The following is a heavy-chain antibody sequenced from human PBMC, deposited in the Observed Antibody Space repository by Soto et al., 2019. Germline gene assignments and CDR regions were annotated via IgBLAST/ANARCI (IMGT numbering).Heavy chain of an antibody. CDR3: AKRGYGRYNWFDP. V-gene: IGHV3-30*18. CDR1: GFTFSSYG. Sequence: QPGGSLRLSCAASGFTFSSYGMHWVRQAPGKGLEWVAVISYDGSNKYYADSVKGRFTISRDNSKNTLYLQMNSLRAEDTAVYYCAKRGYGRYNWFDPWGQGTLVTVSS. J-gene: IGHJ5*02. CDR2: ISYDGSNK. D-gene: IGHD5-18*01.